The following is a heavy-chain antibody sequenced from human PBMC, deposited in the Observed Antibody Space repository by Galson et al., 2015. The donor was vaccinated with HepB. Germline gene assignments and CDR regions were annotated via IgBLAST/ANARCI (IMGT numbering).Heavy chain of an antibody. V-gene: IGHV3-30*03. CDR2: ISYDGSTK. J-gene: IGHJ4*02. CDR3: ARDSGIAAAGTFDY. Sequence: SLRLSCSLSGLTVSIYGTHWVRQGPGKGLEWVAAISYDGSTKYYADSVKGRFTITRQNSKNTMYLKMNSLRAEDRAVYYCARDSGIAAAGTFDYWGQGTLVTVSS. D-gene: IGHD6-13*01. CDR1: GLTVSIYG.